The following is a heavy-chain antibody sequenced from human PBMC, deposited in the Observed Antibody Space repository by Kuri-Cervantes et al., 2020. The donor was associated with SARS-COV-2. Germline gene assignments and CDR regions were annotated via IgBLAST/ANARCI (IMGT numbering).Heavy chain of an antibody. CDR1: GFTFSTYA. J-gene: IGHJ4*02. CDR3: AKGRELQAY. D-gene: IGHD1-26*01. V-gene: IGHV3-23*01. Sequence: LSLTCAASGFTFSTYAMSWVRQAPGKGLEWVSAISGSGGRTYYADSVKGRFTISRDNSKTPLYLQMNSLRAEDTAVYYCAKGRELQAYWGQGTLVTVSS. CDR2: ISGSGGRT.